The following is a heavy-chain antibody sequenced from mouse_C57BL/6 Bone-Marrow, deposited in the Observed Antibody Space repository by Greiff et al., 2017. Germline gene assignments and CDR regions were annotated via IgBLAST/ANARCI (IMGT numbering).Heavy chain of an antibody. CDR1: GYTFTSYW. Sequence: QVQLQQPGAELVMPGASVKLSCKASGYTFTSYWLHWVKQRPGQGLEWIGEIDPSDSYTNYNQKFKGKSTLTVDKSSSTASMQLSSLTSEDSAVYYCARRDSNYDAMDYWGQGTSVTVSS. V-gene: IGHV1-69*01. CDR3: ARRDSNYDAMDY. CDR2: IDPSDSYT. D-gene: IGHD2-5*01. J-gene: IGHJ4*01.